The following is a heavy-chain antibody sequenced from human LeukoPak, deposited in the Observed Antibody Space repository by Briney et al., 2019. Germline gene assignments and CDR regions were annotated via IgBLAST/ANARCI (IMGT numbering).Heavy chain of an antibody. D-gene: IGHD3-10*01. V-gene: IGHV4-39*01. CDR3: ARHSMVRGVVALDP. Sequence: SETETLLCSVSGGSISNRYNFWAWIRQPPGKGLEWIGRIYYSGNTYYTPSLESRCSVCVDTSKNQFTRNLTSVTAEDTAVYYCARHSMVRGVVALDPWGQKTGLSVSS. CDR2: IYYSGNT. J-gene: IGHJ5*02. CDR1: GGSISNRYNF.